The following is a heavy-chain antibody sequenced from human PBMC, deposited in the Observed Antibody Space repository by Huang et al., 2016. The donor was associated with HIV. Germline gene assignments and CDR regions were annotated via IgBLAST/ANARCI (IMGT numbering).Heavy chain of an antibody. V-gene: IGHV4-34*01. CDR3: AREIMISFGGPFDP. J-gene: IGHJ5*02. CDR2: ITHGGIT. CDR1: GGSFSGYY. D-gene: IGHD3-16*01. Sequence: QVHLQQWGAGLLKPSETLSLTCAVYGGSFSGYYWNWIRPSPGKGLEWIGQITHGGITNYNPSLGSRVTMSVDPAKKQFSLKLSSVSVADSAVYYCAREIMISFGGPFDPWGQGTLVIVSS.